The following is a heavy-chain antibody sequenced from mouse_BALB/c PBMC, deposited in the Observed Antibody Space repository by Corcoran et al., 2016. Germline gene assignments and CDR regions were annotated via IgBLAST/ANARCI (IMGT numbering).Heavy chain of an antibody. V-gene: IGHV9-1*02. Sequence: QIQLVQSGPELKKPVETFTISCKASGFTFTNYGMTWVKQAPGKGLKWLGWINTYTGEPTYADDFKGRFAFSLETTASTAYLQINNLKNEDMATYFCSREPYALDYWGQGTSVTVSS. J-gene: IGHJ4*01. CDR1: GFTFTNYG. CDR2: INTYTGEP. CDR3: SREPYALDY.